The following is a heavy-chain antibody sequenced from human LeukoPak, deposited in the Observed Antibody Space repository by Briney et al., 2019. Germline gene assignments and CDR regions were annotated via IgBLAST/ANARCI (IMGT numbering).Heavy chain of an antibody. CDR3: AKGSKAVLFTRDHYMDV. D-gene: IGHD6-19*01. J-gene: IGHJ6*03. CDR2: IRYDGNNK. V-gene: IGHV3-30*02. CDR1: GFTFSNYG. Sequence: GGSLRLSCGASGFTFSNYGMLWVRQAPGKGLEWVAFIRYDGNNKLYADSMKGRFTISRDNSKNTLYLQMNSLRAEDTAVYFCAKGSKAVLFTRDHYMDVWGKGTTVTISS.